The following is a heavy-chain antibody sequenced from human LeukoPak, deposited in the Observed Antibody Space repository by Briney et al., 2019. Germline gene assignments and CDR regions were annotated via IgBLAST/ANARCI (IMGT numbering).Heavy chain of an antibody. CDR2: IYHSGST. CDR3: ARGGLYSGYDSFDY. V-gene: IGHV4-30-2*01. CDR1: GGSINNNYY. J-gene: IGHJ4*02. Sequence: SETLSLTCTVSGGSINNNYYWSWIRQPPGKGLEWIGYIYHSGSTYYNPSLKSRVTISVDRSKNQFSLKLSSVTAADTAVYYCARGGLYSGYDSFDYWGQGTLVTVSS. D-gene: IGHD5-12*01.